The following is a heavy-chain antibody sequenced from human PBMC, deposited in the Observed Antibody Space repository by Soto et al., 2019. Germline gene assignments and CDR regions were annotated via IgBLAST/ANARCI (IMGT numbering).Heavy chain of an antibody. CDR3: ARDRKGRRGYYGSGSPNYYYYYGMDV. D-gene: IGHD3-10*01. V-gene: IGHV1-46*01. CDR1: GYTFTSYY. J-gene: IGHJ6*02. CDR2: INPSGGST. Sequence: QVQLVQSGAEVKKPGASVKVSCKASGYTFTSYYMHWVRQAPGQGLEWMGIINPSGGSTSYAQKFQGRVTMTMDTSKSTVYMELSSLRSEDTAVYYCARDRKGRRGYYGSGSPNYYYYYGMDVWGQGTTVTVSS.